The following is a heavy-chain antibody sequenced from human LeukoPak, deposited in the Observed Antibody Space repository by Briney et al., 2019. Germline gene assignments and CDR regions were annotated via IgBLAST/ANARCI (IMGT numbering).Heavy chain of an antibody. Sequence: GGSLRLSCTASGFTFGEYPMSWVRQAPGTGLEWVGFIGSKAYGGTTEYAASVKGRFTISRDDSKSIAYLQMNSLKTEDTAVYYRTRAFGNYVDYYYMDVWGKGTTVTVSS. CDR2: IGSKAYGGTT. D-gene: IGHD4-11*01. V-gene: IGHV3-49*04. J-gene: IGHJ6*03. CDR3: TRAFGNYVDYYYMDV. CDR1: GFTFGEYP.